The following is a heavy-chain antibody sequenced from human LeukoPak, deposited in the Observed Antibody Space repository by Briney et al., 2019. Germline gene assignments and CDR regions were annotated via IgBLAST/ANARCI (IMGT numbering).Heavy chain of an antibody. D-gene: IGHD3-16*01. CDR1: GFTFSSYE. CDR3: ARVPQRYDYVDR. Sequence: SGGSLRLSCAASGFTFSSYEMNWVRQAPGKGLEWVSYISSSGSTIYYADSVKGRFTISRDNAKNSLYLQMNSLRAEDTAVYYCARVPQRYDYVDRWSQGTLVTVSS. J-gene: IGHJ4*02. CDR2: ISSSGSTI. V-gene: IGHV3-48*03.